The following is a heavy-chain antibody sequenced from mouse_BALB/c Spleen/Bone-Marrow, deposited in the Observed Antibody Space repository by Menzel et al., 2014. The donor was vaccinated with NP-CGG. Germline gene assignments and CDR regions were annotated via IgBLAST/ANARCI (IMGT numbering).Heavy chain of an antibody. CDR3: ARDVGNYVRFAY. V-gene: IGHV7-3*02. D-gene: IGHD2-1*01. CDR2: IRNKANGYTT. CDR1: GFTFTDYY. Sequence: EVQGVESGGGLVQPGGSLRLSCATSGFTFTDYYMSWVRQPPGKALEWLGFIRNKANGYTTEYSASVKGRFTISRDNSQSTLYLQMNALRAEDSATYYCARDVGNYVRFAYWGQGTLVTVSA. J-gene: IGHJ3*01.